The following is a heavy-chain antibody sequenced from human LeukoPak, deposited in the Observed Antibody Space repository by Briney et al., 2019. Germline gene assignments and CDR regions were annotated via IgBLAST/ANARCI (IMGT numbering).Heavy chain of an antibody. CDR2: ISGSGHDI. CDR3: ARDLVAARMCDY. J-gene: IGHJ4*02. V-gene: IGHV3-11*01. CDR1: GFTFSDSY. Sequence: GGSLRLSCAASGFTFSDSYMTWVRQAPGKGVEWVAYISGSGHDINYSDSVKGRFTISRDNAKNSLYLQMNSLRAEDTALYYCARDLVAARMCDYWGQGTLVTVSS. D-gene: IGHD6-6*01.